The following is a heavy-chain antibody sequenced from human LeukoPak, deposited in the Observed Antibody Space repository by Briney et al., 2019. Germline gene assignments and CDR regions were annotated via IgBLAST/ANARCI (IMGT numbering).Heavy chain of an antibody. CDR3: ARATVVINDAFDI. Sequence: GGSLRLSCAASGFIFSDYYMGWMRQAPGKGLEWVSYISSSGSTIYYADSVKGRFTISRDNAKNSLYLQMNSLRAEDTAVYYCARATVVINDAFDIWGQGTMVTVSS. V-gene: IGHV3-11*01. CDR2: ISSSGSTI. J-gene: IGHJ3*02. CDR1: GFIFSDYY. D-gene: IGHD3-22*01.